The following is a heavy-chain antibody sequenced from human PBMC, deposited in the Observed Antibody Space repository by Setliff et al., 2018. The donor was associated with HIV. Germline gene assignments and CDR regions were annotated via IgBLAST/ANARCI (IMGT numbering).Heavy chain of an antibody. J-gene: IGHJ2*01. Sequence: SVKVSCKASGGPFSSYAISWVRQAPGQGLEWMGGIIPILGIANYAQKFQGRVTITADKSTSTAYMELSSLRSEDTAVYYCARVREEQLAPLPNWYFDLWGRGILVTVSS. CDR3: ARVREEQLAPLPNWYFDL. CDR1: GGPFSSYA. D-gene: IGHD6-6*01. CDR2: IIPILGIA. V-gene: IGHV1-69*10.